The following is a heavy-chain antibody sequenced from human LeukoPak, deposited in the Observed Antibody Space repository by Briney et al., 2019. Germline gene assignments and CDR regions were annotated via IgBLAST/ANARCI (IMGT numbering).Heavy chain of an antibody. CDR1: GGSISSGSYY. J-gene: IGHJ4*02. CDR2: IYTSGST. D-gene: IGHD2-21*02. V-gene: IGHV4-61*02. CDR3: ARGLYCGGGCYWFDY. Sequence: SQTLSLTCTVSGGSISSGSYYWSWIRPPAGQGLEWIGRIYTSGSTNYNPSLKSRVTISADTSKNQFSLKLSSVTAADTAVYYCARGLYCGGGCYWFDYWGQGTLVTVSS.